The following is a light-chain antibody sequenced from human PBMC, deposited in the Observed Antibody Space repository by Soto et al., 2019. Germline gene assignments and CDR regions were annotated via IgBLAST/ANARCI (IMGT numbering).Light chain of an antibody. CDR1: QSISSW. CDR3: QQSNNFMCR. J-gene: IGKJ4*02. Sequence: DIQVTQSPSTLSASVGDRVTIICRASQSISSWLAWYQQKGGKAPKLLISTASNLDSGVPSRFSGSGSGTEFNLTISSLQPEDLATYYCQQSNNFMCRFGGGTKVDIK. V-gene: IGKV1-5*03. CDR2: TAS.